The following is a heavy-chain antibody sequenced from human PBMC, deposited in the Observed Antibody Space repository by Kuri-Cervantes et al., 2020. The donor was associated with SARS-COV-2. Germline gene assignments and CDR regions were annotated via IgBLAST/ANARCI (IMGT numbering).Heavy chain of an antibody. J-gene: IGHJ4*02. D-gene: IGHD1-1*01. V-gene: IGHV3-23*01. CDR3: VRDGDHWNFDY. CDR1: GFTFSSYW. Sequence: GGSLRLSCAASGFTFSSYWMSWARQAPGKGLEWVSGISGSGGSTYYADSVKGRFTISRDNSKNTLYLQMDSLRAEDTAAYYCVRDGDHWNFDYWGQGTLVTVSS. CDR2: ISGSGGST.